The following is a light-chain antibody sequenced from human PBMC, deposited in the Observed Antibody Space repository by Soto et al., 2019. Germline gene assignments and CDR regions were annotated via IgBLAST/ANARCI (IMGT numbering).Light chain of an antibody. CDR2: DDI. J-gene: IGLJ1*01. CDR1: NIGSKS. V-gene: IGLV3-21*02. Sequence: SYELTQPPSVSVAPGQTARITCWGNNIGSKSVHWYQQKPGQAPVLVVYDDIDRPSGIPERFSGSNSGNTATLTISRVEAGDEADYYCQVWDSSSDHVFGTGTKLTVL. CDR3: QVWDSSSDHV.